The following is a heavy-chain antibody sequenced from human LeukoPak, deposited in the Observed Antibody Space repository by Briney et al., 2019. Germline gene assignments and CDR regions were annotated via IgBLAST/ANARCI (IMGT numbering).Heavy chain of an antibody. CDR3: AKDHPSYSSSSLGWFDP. J-gene: IGHJ5*02. CDR1: GFTFSSYG. CDR2: IRYDGSNK. Sequence: PGGSLRLSCAASGFTFSSYGMHWVRQAPGKGLEWVAFIRYDGSNKYYADSVKGRFTISRDNSKNTLYLRMNSLRAEDTAVYCCAKDHPSYSSSSLGWFDPWGQGTLVTVSS. V-gene: IGHV3-30*02. D-gene: IGHD6-6*01.